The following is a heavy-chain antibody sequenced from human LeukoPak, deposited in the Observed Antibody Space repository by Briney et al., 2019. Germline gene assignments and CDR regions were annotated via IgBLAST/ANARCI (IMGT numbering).Heavy chain of an antibody. D-gene: IGHD6-25*01. Sequence: SETLSLTCTVSGGSFTSDHWSWIRQPAGKGLEWIGRFYTSGTTNYNPSLKSRVTMSADTSKNQFSLKLRSVTAADTAVYYCAREGGGPRWLDPWGQGTLVTVSS. V-gene: IGHV4-4*07. J-gene: IGHJ5*02. CDR1: GGSFTSDH. CDR3: AREGGGPRWLDP. CDR2: FYTSGTT.